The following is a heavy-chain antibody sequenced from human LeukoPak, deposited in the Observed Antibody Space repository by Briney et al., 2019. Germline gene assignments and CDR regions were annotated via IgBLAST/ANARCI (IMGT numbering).Heavy chain of an antibody. J-gene: IGHJ5*02. CDR3: ARDLRTTITTNYFDP. CDR1: GGSISSYY. D-gene: IGHD4-11*01. CDR2: IYSSGST. V-gene: IGHV4-4*07. Sequence: PSETLSLTCSVSGGSISSYYWSWIRQPAGKGLEWIGRIYSSGSTNYNPSLKSRVTMSVDTSKNQFSLKLGSVTAADTAMYYCARDLRTTITTNYFDPWGQGTLVTVSS.